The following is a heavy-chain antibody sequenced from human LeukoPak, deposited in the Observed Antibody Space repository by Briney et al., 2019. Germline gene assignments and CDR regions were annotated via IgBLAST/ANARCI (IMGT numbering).Heavy chain of an antibody. CDR2: IYTSGST. J-gene: IGHJ5*02. CDR3: ARGIYSMVRGVPNWFDP. D-gene: IGHD3-10*01. Sequence: SETPSLTCTVSGGSISSYYWSWIRQPPGKGLEWIGYIYTSGSTNYNPSLKSRVTISVDTSKNQFSLKLSSVTAADTAVYYCARGIYSMVRGVPNWFDPWGQGTLVTVSS. CDR1: GGSISSYY. V-gene: IGHV4-4*09.